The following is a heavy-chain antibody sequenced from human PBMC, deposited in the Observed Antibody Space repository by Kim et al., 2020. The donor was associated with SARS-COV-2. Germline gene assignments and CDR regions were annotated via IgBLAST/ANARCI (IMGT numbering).Heavy chain of an antibody. CDR2: ISGTGTIT. CDR1: GFTLSLYS. V-gene: IGHV3-48*04. Sequence: GGSLRLSCATSGFTLSLYSMNWVRPSPGKGLEWVSHISGTGTITKHADSVRGRFTISRDNAKNSLFLQMNGLRAEDTAVYYCVRENYWAFDIWGQGTMVTVSS. D-gene: IGHD2-15*01. CDR3: VRENYWAFDI. J-gene: IGHJ3*02.